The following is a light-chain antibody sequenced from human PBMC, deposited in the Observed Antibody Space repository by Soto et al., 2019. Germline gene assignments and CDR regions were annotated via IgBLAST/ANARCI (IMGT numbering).Light chain of an antibody. CDR1: SSDVGGYNY. Sequence: QSALTQPPFASGSPGQSVTISCTGTSSDVGGYNYVSWYQQHPGKAPKLMIYEVSKRPSGVPDRFSGSKSGNTASLTVSGLQAEDEADYYCSSYAGSILFGGGTKLTVL. CDR3: SSYAGSIL. J-gene: IGLJ2*01. CDR2: EVS. V-gene: IGLV2-8*01.